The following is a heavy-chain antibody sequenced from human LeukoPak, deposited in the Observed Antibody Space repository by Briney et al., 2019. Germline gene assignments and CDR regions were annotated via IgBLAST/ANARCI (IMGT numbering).Heavy chain of an antibody. CDR1: GFTVSTYW. Sequence: PGGSLRLSCAASGFTVSTYWMHWVRQVPGKGLVRVSGVSSDGATTHYADSVKGRFTISRDNAKNTLYLQMNSLRAEDTAVYHCARDFTNIRGGGYFDNWGQGTLVTVSS. D-gene: IGHD2/OR15-2a*01. J-gene: IGHJ4*02. CDR3: ARDFTNIRGGGYFDN. CDR2: VSSDGATT. V-gene: IGHV3-74*01.